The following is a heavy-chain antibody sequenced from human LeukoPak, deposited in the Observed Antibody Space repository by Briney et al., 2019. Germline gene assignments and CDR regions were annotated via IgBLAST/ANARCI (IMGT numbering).Heavy chain of an antibody. V-gene: IGHV3-7*01. CDR3: ARETYYDFWSAPYGSGSYYPFDY. CDR2: IKLDGSEK. Sequence: PGGSLRLSCAASGFTFSNYWISWVRQAPGKGLEWVANIKLDGSEKYYVNSVKGRFTISRDNAKNSLNLQMNSLRAEDTAVYYCARETYYDFWSAPYGSGSYYPFDYWGQGTLVTVSS. D-gene: IGHD3-10*01. CDR1: GFTFSNYW. J-gene: IGHJ4*02.